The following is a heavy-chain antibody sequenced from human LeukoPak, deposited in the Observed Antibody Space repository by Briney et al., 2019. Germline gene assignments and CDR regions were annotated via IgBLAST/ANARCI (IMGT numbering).Heavy chain of an antibody. Sequence: GRSLRLSCAASGFTFSSYGMHWVRQAPGKGLEWVAVISYDGSNKYYADSVKGRFTISRDNAKNSLYLQMNSLRAEDTAIYYCAREGYGGTSDAFDIWGQGTMVTVSS. D-gene: IGHD4-23*01. J-gene: IGHJ3*02. CDR1: GFTFSSYG. CDR2: ISYDGSNK. V-gene: IGHV3-30*03. CDR3: AREGYGGTSDAFDI.